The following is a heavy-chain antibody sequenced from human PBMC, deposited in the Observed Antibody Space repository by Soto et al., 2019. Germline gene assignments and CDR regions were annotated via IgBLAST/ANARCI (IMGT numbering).Heavy chain of an antibody. CDR1: GFSFSGYA. Sequence: EEQLLQSGGGLVQPGGSLTLSCAASGFSFSGYAMSWVRQVPGKGLEWVSGISGGGESTYYTESVRGRFIISRDDFEKTLYLQMNSLRAEDTAVYYCAKSRVSMVRGLIIIPDYWGHGNLVTVSS. CDR3: AKSRVSMVRGLIIIPDY. D-gene: IGHD3-10*01. J-gene: IGHJ4*01. V-gene: IGHV3-23*01. CDR2: ISGGGEST.